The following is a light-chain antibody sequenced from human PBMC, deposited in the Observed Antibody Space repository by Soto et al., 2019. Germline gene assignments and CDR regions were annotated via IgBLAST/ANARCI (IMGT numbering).Light chain of an antibody. Sequence: QSVLTQPPSASGTPGQRVTISCSGSSSNIGSNYVYWYQQLPGTAPKLLIYRNNQRPSGVPDRFSGSKSGTSASLAISGLRSEDEADYYCAAWDDSLSGPNWVFSGGTKVTVL. J-gene: IGLJ3*02. V-gene: IGLV1-47*01. CDR1: SSNIGSNY. CDR3: AAWDDSLSGPNWV. CDR2: RNN.